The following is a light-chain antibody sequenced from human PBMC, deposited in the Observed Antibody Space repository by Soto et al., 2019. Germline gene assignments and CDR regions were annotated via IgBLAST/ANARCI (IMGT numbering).Light chain of an antibody. J-gene: IGKJ1*01. CDR1: QSVSSN. V-gene: IGKV3-15*01. CDR3: QQYNNWPWT. CDR2: GVS. Sequence: EIVMTQSPATLSVSPGERATLSCRASQSVSSNLAWYQQKPGQAPRLLIYGVSTRATGIPARFSGSGSGPEFTLTISRLQSEDFAVYYCQQYNNWPWTFGQGSKVEIK.